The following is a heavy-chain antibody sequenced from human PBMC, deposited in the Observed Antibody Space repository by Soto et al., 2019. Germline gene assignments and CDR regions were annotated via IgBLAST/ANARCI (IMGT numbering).Heavy chain of an antibody. CDR3: ATAVDTAMARRFDY. V-gene: IGHV1-24*01. CDR1: GYTLTELS. CDR2: FDPEDGET. D-gene: IGHD5-18*01. J-gene: IGHJ4*02. Sequence: ASVKVSCKVSGYTLTELSMHWVRQAPGKGLEWMGGFDPEDGETIYAQKFQGRVTMAEDTSTDTAYMELSSLRSEDTAVYYCATAVDTAMARRFDYWGQGTLVTVSS.